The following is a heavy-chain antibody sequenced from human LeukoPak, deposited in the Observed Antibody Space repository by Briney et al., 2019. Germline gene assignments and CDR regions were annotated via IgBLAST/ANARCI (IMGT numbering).Heavy chain of an antibody. D-gene: IGHD3-10*01. CDR3: AAYEHYGSGSYYSYDGFDI. Sequence: ASVKVSCKASGYTFTGYYMHWVRQAPGQGLEWMGWINPNSGGTNYAQKFQGRVTMTRDTSISTAYMELSRLRSDDTAVYYCAAYEHYGSGSYYSYDGFDIWGQGTMVTVSS. CDR2: INPNSGGT. V-gene: IGHV1-2*02. J-gene: IGHJ3*02. CDR1: GYTFTGYY.